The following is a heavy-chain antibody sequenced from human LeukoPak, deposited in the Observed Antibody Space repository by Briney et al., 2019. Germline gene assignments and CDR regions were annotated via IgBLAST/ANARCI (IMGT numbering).Heavy chain of an antibody. J-gene: IGHJ4*02. Sequence: ASVKVSCKASGGTFSSYAISWVRQAPGQGLEWMGRIIPILGIANYAQKFQGRVTITADKSTSTAYMELSSLRSEDTAVYYCARAGTGRGVIIKALGYWGQGTLVTVSS. V-gene: IGHV1-69*04. CDR3: ARAGTGRGVIIKALGY. D-gene: IGHD3-10*01. CDR1: GGTFSSYA. CDR2: IIPILGIA.